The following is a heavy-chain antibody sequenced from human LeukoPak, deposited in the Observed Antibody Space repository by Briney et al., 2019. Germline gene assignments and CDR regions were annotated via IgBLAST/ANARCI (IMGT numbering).Heavy chain of an antibody. J-gene: IGHJ4*02. CDR1: GGTFSSYA. V-gene: IGHV1-69*05. CDR2: IIPIFGTA. D-gene: IGHD3-22*01. Sequence: SVKVSCKASGGTFSSYAISWVRQAPGQGLEWMGGIIPIFGTANYAQKCQGRVTITTDESTSTAYMELSSLRSEDTAVYYCARDSFRGYDSSGYYWEYFDYWGQGTLVTVSS. CDR3: ARDSFRGYDSSGYYWEYFDY.